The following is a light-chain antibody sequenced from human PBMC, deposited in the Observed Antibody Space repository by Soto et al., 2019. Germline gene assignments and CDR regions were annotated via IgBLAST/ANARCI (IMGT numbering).Light chain of an antibody. V-gene: IGKV1-8*01. Sequence: AIRMTQSPSSLSASTGDRVTITCRASQGISSYLAWYQQKPGKAPKLLIYAASTLQSGVPSRFSGSGSGTDFTLTISCLQSEDFATYSCQQYYSYLLTFGGGTKVEIK. CDR3: QQYYSYLLT. CDR1: QGISSY. CDR2: AAS. J-gene: IGKJ4*01.